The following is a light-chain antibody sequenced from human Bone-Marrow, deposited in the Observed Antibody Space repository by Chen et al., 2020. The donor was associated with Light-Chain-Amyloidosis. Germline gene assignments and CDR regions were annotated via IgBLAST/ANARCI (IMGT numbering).Light chain of an antibody. CDR3: QSADSSGTYEVI. CDR2: RDT. CDR1: DLPTKY. J-gene: IGLJ2*01. Sequence: SYELTQPPSVSVSPGQTARITCSGDDLPTKYAYWYQQKPGQAPVLVIHRDTERPSGISERCSGSSSGTTATLTISGVQAEDEDDYHCQSADSSGTYEVIFGGGTKLTVL. V-gene: IGLV3-25*03.